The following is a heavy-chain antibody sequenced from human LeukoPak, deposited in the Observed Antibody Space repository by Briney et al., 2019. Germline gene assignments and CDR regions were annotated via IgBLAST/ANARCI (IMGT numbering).Heavy chain of an antibody. J-gene: IGHJ3*02. CDR2: FYTSGST. V-gene: IGHV4-61*02. CDR1: GDSISSGDYY. CDR3: ARAMPDGEDAFDI. D-gene: IGHD2-2*01. Sequence: SETLSLTCSVSGDSISSGDYYWSWIRQPAGKGLEWIGRFYTSGSTNYNPSLKSRVTISVDTSKNQFSLNLNSVTAADTAVYYCARAMPDGEDAFDIWGQGTMVTVSS.